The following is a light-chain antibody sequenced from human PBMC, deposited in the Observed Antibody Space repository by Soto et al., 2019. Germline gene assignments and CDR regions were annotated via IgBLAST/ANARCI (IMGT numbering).Light chain of an antibody. CDR2: DAS. J-gene: IGKJ3*01. CDR3: QQYKNYPFT. CDR1: QDISNY. V-gene: IGKV1-39*01. Sequence: DIQMTQSPSSLSASVGDRVTITCQASQDISNYLNWYQQKPGKAPKLLIYDASSLQSGVPSRFSGSESGAEFTLTIRGLQPDDFATYYCQQYKNYPFTFGPGT.